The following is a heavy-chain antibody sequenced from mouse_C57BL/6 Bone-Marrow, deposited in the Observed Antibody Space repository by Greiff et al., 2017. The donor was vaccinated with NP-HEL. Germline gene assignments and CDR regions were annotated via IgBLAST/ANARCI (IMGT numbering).Heavy chain of an antibody. CDR1: GYAFTNYL. Sequence: QVQLQQSGAELARPGTSVKVSCKASGYAFTNYLIEWVKQRPGQGLEWIGVINPGSGGTNYNEKFKGKATLTADKSSSTAYMQLSSLTSEDSAVYFCARGPFAYWGQGTLVTVSA. CDR2: INPGSGGT. V-gene: IGHV1-54*01. CDR3: ARGPFAY. J-gene: IGHJ3*01.